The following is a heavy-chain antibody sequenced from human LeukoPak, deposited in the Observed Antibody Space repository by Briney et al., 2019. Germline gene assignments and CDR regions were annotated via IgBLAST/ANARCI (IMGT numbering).Heavy chain of an antibody. Sequence: GASVKVSCKASGYTFTGYYMHWVRQAPGQGLEWMGWINPNSGGTNYAQKFQGRVTMTRDTSISTAYMELSRVRSDDTAVYYCARGSTYSFRDGYISYWGQGTLVTVSS. CDR1: GYTFTGYY. CDR2: INPNSGGT. CDR3: ARGSTYSFRDGYISY. V-gene: IGHV1-2*02. D-gene: IGHD5-24*01. J-gene: IGHJ4*02.